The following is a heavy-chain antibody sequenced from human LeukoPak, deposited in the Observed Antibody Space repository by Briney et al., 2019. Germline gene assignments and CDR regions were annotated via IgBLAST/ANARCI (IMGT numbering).Heavy chain of an antibody. CDR3: ARDSSIFGVF. D-gene: IGHD3-3*01. V-gene: IGHV3-7*01. Sequence: EGSLRLSCAASGFTFSSYWLSWVRQAPGKGLEWVANIKHDGSEKYYMDSVKGRFTISRDNAKNSLYLQMNSLRAEDTAVYYCARDSSIFGVFWGQGTLVTVSS. J-gene: IGHJ4*02. CDR1: GFTFSSYW. CDR2: IKHDGSEK.